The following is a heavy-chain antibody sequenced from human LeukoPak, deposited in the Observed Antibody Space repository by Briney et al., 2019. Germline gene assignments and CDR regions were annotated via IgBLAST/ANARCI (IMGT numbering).Heavy chain of an antibody. V-gene: IGHV4-34*01. CDR2: INHSGST. CDR3: ARVRGFASRYSSSWRYFDY. D-gene: IGHD6-13*01. CDR1: GGSFSGYY. Sequence: PSETLSLTCAVYGGSFSGYYWSWIRQPPGKGLEWIGEINHSGSTNYNPSLKSRVTISVDTSKNQFSLKLSSVTAADTAVYYCARVRGFASRYSSSWRYFDYWGQRTLVTVSS. J-gene: IGHJ4*02.